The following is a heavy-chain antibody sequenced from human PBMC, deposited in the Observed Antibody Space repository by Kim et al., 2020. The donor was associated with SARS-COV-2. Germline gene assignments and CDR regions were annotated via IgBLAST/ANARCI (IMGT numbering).Heavy chain of an antibody. CDR3: SRDLDV. V-gene: IGHV3-7*01. CDR2: KQDGSEK. Sequence: KQDGSEKYYGDSVKGRFTVSRDNAENSLHLQMNSLRAEDTAVYYCSRDLDVWGKGAAVTVSS. J-gene: IGHJ6*04.